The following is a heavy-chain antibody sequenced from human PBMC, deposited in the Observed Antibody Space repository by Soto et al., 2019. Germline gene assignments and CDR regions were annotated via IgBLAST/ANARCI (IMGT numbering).Heavy chain of an antibody. Sequence: ASVKVSCKASGYTFTSYDINWVRQATGQGLEWMGWMNPNSGNTGYAQKFQGRVTMTRNTSISTAYMELSSLRSEDTAVYYCARSYCSSTSCYRYYYYYMDVWGKGTTVTVSS. D-gene: IGHD2-2*02. CDR1: GYTFTSYD. CDR3: ARSYCSSTSCYRYYYYYMDV. V-gene: IGHV1-8*01. CDR2: MNPNSGNT. J-gene: IGHJ6*03.